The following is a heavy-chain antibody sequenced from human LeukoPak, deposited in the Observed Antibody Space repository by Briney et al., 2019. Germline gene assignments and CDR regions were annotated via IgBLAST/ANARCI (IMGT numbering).Heavy chain of an antibody. J-gene: IGHJ3*02. Sequence: GGSLRLSCAASGFTFSSYAMSWVRQAPGKGLEWVSAISGSGGSTYYADSVKGRFTISRDNSKNTLYLQMNSLRAEDTAVYYCAKGVLYGSGSYYLDDAFDIWGQGTMVTVSS. CDR2: ISGSGGST. CDR1: GFTFSSYA. D-gene: IGHD3-10*01. V-gene: IGHV3-23*01. CDR3: AKGVLYGSGSYYLDDAFDI.